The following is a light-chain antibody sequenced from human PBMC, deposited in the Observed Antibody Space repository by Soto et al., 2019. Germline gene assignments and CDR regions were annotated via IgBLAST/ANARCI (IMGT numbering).Light chain of an antibody. CDR3: AAWDDSLNGRV. Sequence: QPVLIQPPSASGTPGQRVTISCSGSSSNIGSNTVNWYQQLPGTAPKLLIYSNNQRPSGVPDRFSGSKSGTSASLAISGLQSEDEADYYCAAWDDSLNGRVFGGGTKLTVL. CDR1: SSNIGSNT. J-gene: IGLJ2*01. V-gene: IGLV1-44*01. CDR2: SNN.